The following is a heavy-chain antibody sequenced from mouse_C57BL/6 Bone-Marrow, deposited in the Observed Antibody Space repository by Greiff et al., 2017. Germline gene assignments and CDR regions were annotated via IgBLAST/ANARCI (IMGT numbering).Heavy chain of an antibody. CDR2: INPGSGGT. J-gene: IGHJ4*01. CDR1: GYAFTNYL. V-gene: IGHV1-54*01. CDR3: ARKYYYAMDY. Sequence: VQLVESGAELVRPGTSVKVSCKASGYAFTNYLIEWVKQRPGQGLEWIGVINPGSGGTNYNEKFKGKATLTADKSSSTAYMQLSSLTSEDSAVYFCARKYYYAMDYWGQGTSVTVSS.